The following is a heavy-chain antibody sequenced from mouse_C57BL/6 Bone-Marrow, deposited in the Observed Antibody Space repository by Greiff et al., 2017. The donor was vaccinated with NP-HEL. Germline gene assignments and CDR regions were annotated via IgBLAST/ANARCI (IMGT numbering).Heavy chain of an antibody. CDR2: INPSTGGT. Sequence: EVQLQQSGPELVKPGASVKISCKASGYSFTGYYMNWVKQSPEKSLEWIGGINPSTGGTTYNQKVKAKATLTVDKAYSTAYMRLKSLTSEDSAVYYCARSTVLATDFDYWGQGTTLTVSS. J-gene: IGHJ2*01. D-gene: IGHD1-1*01. CDR3: ARSTVLATDFDY. V-gene: IGHV1-42*01. CDR1: GYSFTGYY.